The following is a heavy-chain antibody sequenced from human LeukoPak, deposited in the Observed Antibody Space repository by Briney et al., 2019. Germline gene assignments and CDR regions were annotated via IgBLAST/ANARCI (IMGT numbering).Heavy chain of an antibody. CDR3: ASRYSSSWALDY. D-gene: IGHD6-13*01. Sequence: PGGSLRLSCAASGFTFSSYEMNWVRQAPGKGLEWVSYISSSGSTIYYADSVKGRFTISRDNSKNTLSLQMNSLRAEDTAVYYCASRYSSSWALDYWGQGTLVTVSS. CDR2: ISSSGSTI. V-gene: IGHV3-48*03. CDR1: GFTFSSYE. J-gene: IGHJ4*02.